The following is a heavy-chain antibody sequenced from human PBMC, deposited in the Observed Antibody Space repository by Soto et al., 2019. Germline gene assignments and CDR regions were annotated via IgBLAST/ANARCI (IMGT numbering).Heavy chain of an antibody. D-gene: IGHD2-15*01. CDR1: GYIFHNYW. V-gene: IGHV5-51*01. Sequence: EVQLVQSGAELKKPGESLKISCKGSGYIFHNYWIGWVRQMPGKGLEWMGIVYPGDSETKYGPSFQGQVTISADKSINTAYLQWNSLKASDTGMYYCARQPSNWTAGTCYSRHYFESWGQGTLVTVS. J-gene: IGHJ4*02. CDR2: VYPGDSET. CDR3: ARQPSNWTAGTCYSRHYFES.